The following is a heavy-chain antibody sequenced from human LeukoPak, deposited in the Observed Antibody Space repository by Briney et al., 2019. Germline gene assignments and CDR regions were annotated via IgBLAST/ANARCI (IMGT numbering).Heavy chain of an antibody. Sequence: ASVRVSCKASGGTFSSYAISWVRQAPGQGLEWMGGIIPIFGTANYAQKFQGRVTITADESTSTAYMELSSLRSEDTAVYYCARPNYYDSSGYHNWFDPWGQGTLVTVSS. J-gene: IGHJ5*02. CDR3: ARPNYYDSSGYHNWFDP. CDR2: IIPIFGTA. D-gene: IGHD3-22*01. CDR1: GGTFSSYA. V-gene: IGHV1-69*13.